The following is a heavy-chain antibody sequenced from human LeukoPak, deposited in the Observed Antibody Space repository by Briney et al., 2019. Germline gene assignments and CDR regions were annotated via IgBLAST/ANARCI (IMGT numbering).Heavy chain of an antibody. J-gene: IGHJ3*02. CDR1: GGSFNGYY. Sequence: PSETLSLTCTVYGGSFNGYYWTWIRQPPGMGLEWIGEINHSGSTNYNPSLKSRVTISVDTSKNQFSLNLSSVTAADTAVYYCARVPPRFDRSGYLHRAFDIWGQGTMVIVSS. CDR3: ARVPPRFDRSGYLHRAFDI. CDR2: INHSGST. V-gene: IGHV4-34*01. D-gene: IGHD3-22*01.